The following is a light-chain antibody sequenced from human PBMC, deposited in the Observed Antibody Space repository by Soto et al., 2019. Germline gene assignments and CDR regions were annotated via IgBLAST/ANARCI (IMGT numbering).Light chain of an antibody. CDR3: QKYNNAPPGYT. Sequence: DIQMTQSPSSLSASVGDRVTITCRASQGISDYLAWYQQKPGKVPILLIYASSTLQSGVPSRFSGSGSGTDFTITISSLQPEDVATYYCQKYNNAPPGYTFGQGTKLEIK. CDR2: ASS. V-gene: IGKV1-27*01. CDR1: QGISDY. J-gene: IGKJ2*01.